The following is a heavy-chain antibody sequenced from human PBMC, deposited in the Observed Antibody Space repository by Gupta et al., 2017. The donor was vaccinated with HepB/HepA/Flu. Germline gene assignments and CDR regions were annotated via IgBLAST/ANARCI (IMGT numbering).Heavy chain of an antibody. J-gene: IGHJ6*02. CDR2: IYFSGGT. CDR1: GDSINSYY. CDR3: ARGRTKNIQLHVGV. D-gene: IGHD1-1*01. Sequence: QVHLQESGPRLVKPSETLSLTCTVSGDSINSYYWSWIRKTPGKGLEFIGYIYFSGGTNYNPALKSRVTISIDRSKNQLSLNLSYVTSADTAVYFCARGRTKNIQLHVGVWGQGTTVTVSS. V-gene: IGHV4-59*01.